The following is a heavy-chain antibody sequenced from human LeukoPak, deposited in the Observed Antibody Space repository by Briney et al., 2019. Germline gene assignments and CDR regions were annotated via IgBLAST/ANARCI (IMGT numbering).Heavy chain of an antibody. CDR3: ARVIYFDSSGYYSYYNWFDP. CDR1: GGSISSSSYC. J-gene: IGHJ5*02. V-gene: IGHV4-39*07. D-gene: IGHD3-22*01. CDR2: IYYSGST. Sequence: SETLSLTCTVSGGSISSSSYCWGWIRQPPGKGLEWIGSIYYSGSTYYNPSLKSRVTISVDTSKNQFSLKLSSVTAADTAVYYCARVIYFDSSGYYSYYNWFDPWGQGTLVTVSS.